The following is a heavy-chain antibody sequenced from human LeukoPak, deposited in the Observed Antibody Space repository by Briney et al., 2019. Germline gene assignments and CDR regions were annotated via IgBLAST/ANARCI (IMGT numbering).Heavy chain of an antibody. CDR3: ARGIPGRSIDY. J-gene: IGHJ4*02. CDR1: GGSFSGYY. CDR2: INHSGST. V-gene: IGHV4-34*01. Sequence: PSETLPLTCAVHGGSFSGYYWSWIRQPPGKGLEWIGEINHSGSTNYTPSLKSRVTISVDTSKNQFSLKLSSVTAADTAVYYCARGIPGRSIDYWGQGTLVTVSS.